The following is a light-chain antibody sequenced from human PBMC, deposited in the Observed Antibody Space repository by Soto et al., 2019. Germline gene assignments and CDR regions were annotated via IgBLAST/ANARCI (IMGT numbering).Light chain of an antibody. J-gene: IGKJ5*01. CDR1: QSVSSN. CDR3: QQYNNWPPIT. Sequence: ETVMTQSPATLSVSPGERATLSCRASQSVSSNLAWYQQKPGQAPRLLIYGASTRATGIPARFSGSGSGTEFTLTISSLQSEDFAVYFCQQYNNWPPITFGQGTRPEIK. CDR2: GAS. V-gene: IGKV3-15*01.